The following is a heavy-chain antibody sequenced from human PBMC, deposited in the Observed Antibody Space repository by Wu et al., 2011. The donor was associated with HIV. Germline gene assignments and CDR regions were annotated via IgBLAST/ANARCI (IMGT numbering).Heavy chain of an antibody. CDR3: ARDRHYYDSSGYYEAFDI. CDR1: GYIFIDYY. CDR2: INPNSGGT. D-gene: IGHD3-22*01. J-gene: IGHJ3*02. Sequence: QVQLVQSGAEVKKPGASVKVSCKASGYIFIDYYMHWVRQAPGQGLEWMGWINPNSGGTNYAQKFQGRVTMTGDTSISTAYMELSRLRSDDTAVYYCARDRHYYDSSGYYEAFDIWGQGTMVTVSS. V-gene: IGHV1-2*02.